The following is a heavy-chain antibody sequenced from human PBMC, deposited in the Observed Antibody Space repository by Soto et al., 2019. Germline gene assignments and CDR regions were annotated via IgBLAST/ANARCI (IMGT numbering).Heavy chain of an antibody. J-gene: IGHJ4*02. Sequence: QVQLQQWGAGLLKPSETLSLTCAVYGGSFSGYYWSWIRQPPGKGLEWIGEINHSGSTNYNPSLKSRVTISVDTSKNQFSLKLSSVTAADTAVYYCASVIVVVPAADYYFDYWGQGTLVTVSS. CDR1: GGSFSGYY. CDR2: INHSGST. V-gene: IGHV4-34*01. D-gene: IGHD2-2*01. CDR3: ASVIVVVPAADYYFDY.